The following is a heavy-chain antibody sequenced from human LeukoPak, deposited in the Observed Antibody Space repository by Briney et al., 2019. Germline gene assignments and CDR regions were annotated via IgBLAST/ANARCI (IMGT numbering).Heavy chain of an antibody. D-gene: IGHD2-15*01. V-gene: IGHV3-21*06. CDR3: ARGWSADYFDY. Sequence: GGSLRLSCAASGFTFSSYNMNWVRQAPGKGLEWVSSISSSSDYIYYADSVKGRFTISRDNAKNSLYLQMNSLRAEDTAVYYCARGWSADYFDYWGQGILVTVSS. J-gene: IGHJ4*02. CDR2: ISSSSDYI. CDR1: GFTFSSYN.